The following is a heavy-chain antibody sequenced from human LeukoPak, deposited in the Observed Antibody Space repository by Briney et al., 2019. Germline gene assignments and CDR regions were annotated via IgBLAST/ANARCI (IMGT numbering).Heavy chain of an antibody. V-gene: IGHV4-61*02. CDR1: GGSISSGSYY. Sequence: SQTPSLTCTVSGGSISSGSYYWSWIRQPAGKGLEWIGRIYTSGSTNYNPSLKSRVTISVDTSKNQFSLKLSSVTAADTAVYYCARDSVDNCSGGSCYSGGLDPWGQGTLVTVSS. CDR2: IYTSGST. J-gene: IGHJ5*02. D-gene: IGHD2-15*01. CDR3: ARDSVDNCSGGSCYSGGLDP.